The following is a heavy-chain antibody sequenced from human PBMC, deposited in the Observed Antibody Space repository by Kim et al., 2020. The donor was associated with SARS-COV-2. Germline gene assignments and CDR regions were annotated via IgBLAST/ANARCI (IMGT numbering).Heavy chain of an antibody. D-gene: IGHD3-16*02. Sequence: ASVKVSCKASGYTFTSYGISWVRQAPGQGLEWMGLISAYNGNTNYAQKLQGRVTMTTDTSTSTAYMELRSLRSDDTAVYYCARSEYVWGSYRHFDYWGQGTLVTVSS. CDR1: GYTFTSYG. CDR3: ARSEYVWGSYRHFDY. V-gene: IGHV1-18*01. CDR2: ISAYNGNT. J-gene: IGHJ4*02.